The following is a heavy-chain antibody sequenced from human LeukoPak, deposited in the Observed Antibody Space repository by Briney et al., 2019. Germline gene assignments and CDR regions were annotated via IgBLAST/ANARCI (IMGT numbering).Heavy chain of an antibody. Sequence: ASVKVSCMASGYTFTSYYMHWVRQAPGQGLEWMGIINPRGGSTSYAQKFQGRVTMTRDTSASTVYMELSSLRSEDTAVYYCASPSGNSDSFFDYWGQGTLVTVSS. D-gene: IGHD4-23*01. CDR3: ASPSGNSDSFFDY. V-gene: IGHV1-46*01. CDR1: GYTFTSYY. J-gene: IGHJ4*02. CDR2: INPRGGST.